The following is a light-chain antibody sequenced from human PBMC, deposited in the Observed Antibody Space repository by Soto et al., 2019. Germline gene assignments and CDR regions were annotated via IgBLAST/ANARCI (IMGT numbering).Light chain of an antibody. CDR1: QGISSY. Sequence: DIQLTQSPSFLSASVGDRVTITCRASQGISSYLAWYQQKPGKAPKLLIYAASTLQSGVPSRFSGSGSGTEFTLTISSLQPEDFATYYCQQLNSDPQGLFTFGPGTKVDIK. CDR2: AAS. CDR3: QQLNSDPQGLFT. V-gene: IGKV1-9*01. J-gene: IGKJ3*01.